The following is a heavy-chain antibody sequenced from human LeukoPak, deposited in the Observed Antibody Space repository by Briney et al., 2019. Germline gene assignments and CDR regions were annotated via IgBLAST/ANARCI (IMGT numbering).Heavy chain of an antibody. CDR1: GYTFTSYG. CDR3: AREGTFSSPRNWFDP. Sequence: VASVRVSCKASGYTFTSYGISWVRQAPGQGLEWMGWISAYNGNTNYAQKLQGRVTMTRDTSTSTVYMELSILRSEDTAVYYCAREGTFSSPRNWFDPWGQGTLVTVSS. D-gene: IGHD6-13*01. J-gene: IGHJ5*02. V-gene: IGHV1-18*01. CDR2: ISAYNGNT.